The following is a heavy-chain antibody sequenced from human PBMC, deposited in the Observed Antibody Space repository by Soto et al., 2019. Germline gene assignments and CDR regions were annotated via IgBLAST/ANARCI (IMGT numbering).Heavy chain of an antibody. CDR2: FYYSGIT. V-gene: IGHV4-31*03. Sequence: QVQLQESGPGVVKTSQTLSLTCTVSGGSIRRRGYYWSWIRHRPGEGLQWIGFFYYSGITDYNPSLRSRAVISADTSKNQVFLQLSSVTAAATAVYYCASSGAREGDWFDPWGQGTLVTVSS. D-gene: IGHD3-16*01. CDR1: GGSIRRRGYY. J-gene: IGHJ5*02. CDR3: ASSGAREGDWFDP.